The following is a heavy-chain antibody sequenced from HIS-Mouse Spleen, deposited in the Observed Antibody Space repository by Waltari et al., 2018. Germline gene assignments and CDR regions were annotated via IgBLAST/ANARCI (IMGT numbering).Heavy chain of an antibody. D-gene: IGHD1-26*01. CDR3: ARDRELYFDY. J-gene: IGHJ4*02. V-gene: IGHV4-39*07. CDR1: GSSISSSSYY. Sequence: QLQLQESGPGLVKPSETLSLTCTVSGSSISSSSYYAGWIRQPPGKGLEWIGSIYYSGSTYYNPSLKSRVTISVDTSKNQFSLKLSSVTAADTAVYYCARDRELYFDYWGQGTLVTVSS. CDR2: IYYSGST.